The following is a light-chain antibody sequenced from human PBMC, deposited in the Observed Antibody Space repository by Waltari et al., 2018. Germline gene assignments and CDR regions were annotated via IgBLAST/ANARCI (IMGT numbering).Light chain of an antibody. V-gene: IGLV2-14*03. CDR2: DVD. J-gene: IGLJ3*02. Sequence: QSALPQPPPVSGSPGQSIIIPCPGTSSDVRSYNYVPWYQHRPGTAPKLMIHDVDKRPSGVSSRFSGSKSGNTASLTISGLQAEDEANYYCSSFRGGASWVFGGGTIVTVL. CDR1: SSDVRSYNY. CDR3: SSFRGGASWV.